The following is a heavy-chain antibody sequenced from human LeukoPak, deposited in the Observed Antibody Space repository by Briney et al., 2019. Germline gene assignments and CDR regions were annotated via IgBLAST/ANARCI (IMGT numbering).Heavy chain of an antibody. D-gene: IGHD7-27*01. CDR1: GFTVSSNY. CDR2: LYSDGTT. V-gene: IGHV3-53*01. J-gene: IGHJ4*02. Sequence: PGGSLRLSCAASGFTVSSNYMSWVRQAPGKGLEWVSILYSDGTTYYADSVKGRFTISRDNSKNMLYLEMNNLRVEDTAVYYCAREPGDVNDYWGQGTLVTVSS. CDR3: AREPGDVNDY.